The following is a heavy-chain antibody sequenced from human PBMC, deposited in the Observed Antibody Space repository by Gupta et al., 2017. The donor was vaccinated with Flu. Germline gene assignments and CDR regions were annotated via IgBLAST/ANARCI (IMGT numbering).Heavy chain of an antibody. Sequence: EVQLVESGGGLVQPGRSLRLSCLASGFTFDDYSMHCVWQAPGKGLGWGSGLSWNSGIIGYADSVKGRFTISRDNAKNSLYLQMNSLRAEDTALYYCVKDMVTMDAFDRWGQGTMVTVSS. V-gene: IGHV3-9*01. D-gene: IGHD5-12*01. J-gene: IGHJ3*02. CDR2: LSWNSGII. CDR1: GFTFDDYS. CDR3: VKDMVTMDAFDR.